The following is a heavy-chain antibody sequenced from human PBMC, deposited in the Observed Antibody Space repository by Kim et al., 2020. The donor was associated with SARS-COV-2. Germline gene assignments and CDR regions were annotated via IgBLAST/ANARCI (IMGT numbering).Heavy chain of an antibody. CDR2: ISWNSGSI. CDR1: GFTFDDYA. J-gene: IGHJ6*02. Sequence: GGSLRLSCAASGFTFDDYAMHWVRQAPGKGLEWVSGISWNSGSIGYADSVKGRFTISRDNAKNSLYLQMNSLRAEDTALYYCAKDIGAYYYGSGSYPPYYGMDVWGQGTTVTVSS. V-gene: IGHV3-9*01. D-gene: IGHD3-10*01. CDR3: AKDIGAYYYGSGSYPPYYGMDV.